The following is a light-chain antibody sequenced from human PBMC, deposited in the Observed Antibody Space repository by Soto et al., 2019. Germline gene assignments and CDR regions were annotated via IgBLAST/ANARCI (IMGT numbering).Light chain of an antibody. J-gene: IGKJ1*01. CDR3: QQCARSPLT. Sequence: EIVLTQSPGTLSLSPGERATLSCRASQSVSNNYLAWYQQKPGQAPRLLIADASRRATGIPDRFSGSGSGTDFTLTISRLEPEEFAVYYCQQCARSPLTFGQGTKVEMK. CDR2: DAS. CDR1: QSVSNNY. V-gene: IGKV3-20*01.